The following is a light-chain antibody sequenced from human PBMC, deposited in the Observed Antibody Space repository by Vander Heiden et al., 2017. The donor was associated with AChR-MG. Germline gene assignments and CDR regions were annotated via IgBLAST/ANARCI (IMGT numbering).Light chain of an antibody. CDR1: SSDVGNYNL. J-gene: IGLJ2*01. CDR3: CSYADIDTFV. V-gene: IGLV2-23*03. Sequence: QSALTQPASVSGSPGQSITISCTAISSDVGNYNLVSWYQQHPGKAPKLMIYEGRKRPSGVSNRFSGSRSGNTASLTISGLQAEDEADYYCCSYADIDTFVFGGGTKLTVL. CDR2: EGR.